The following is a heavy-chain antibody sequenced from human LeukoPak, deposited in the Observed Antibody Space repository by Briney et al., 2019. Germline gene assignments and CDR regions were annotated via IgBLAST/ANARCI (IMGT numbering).Heavy chain of an antibody. CDR1: GFPFSDYL. J-gene: IGHJ5*02. V-gene: IGHV3-7*03. Sequence: GGSLGLSRFASGFPFSDYLLTWVRQAPGKGLEWVANIKQDGSEKYYVDSVGGRFTISRDNTKNSLYLQINSLRAEDTAVYYCASLGFCSRATCVDQWGQGTLVTVSS. D-gene: IGHD2-2*01. CDR2: IKQDGSEK. CDR3: ASLGFCSRATCVDQ.